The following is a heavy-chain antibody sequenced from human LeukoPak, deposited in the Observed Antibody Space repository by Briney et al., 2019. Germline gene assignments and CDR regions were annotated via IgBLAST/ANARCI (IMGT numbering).Heavy chain of an antibody. Sequence: PSETLSLTCTVSGGSISSYYWSWIRQPPGKGLEWIGYIYYSGSTNYNPSLKSRVTISVDTSKNQFSLKLSSVTAADTAVYYCARERDVLRYFEAEAEGYFDYWGQGTLVTVSS. CDR3: ARERDVLRYFEAEAEGYFDY. CDR1: GGSISSYY. J-gene: IGHJ4*02. V-gene: IGHV4-59*01. D-gene: IGHD3-9*01. CDR2: IYYSGST.